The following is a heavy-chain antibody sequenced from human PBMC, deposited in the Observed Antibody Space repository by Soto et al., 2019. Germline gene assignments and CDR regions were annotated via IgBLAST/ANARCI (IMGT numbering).Heavy chain of an antibody. CDR3: AKDRGYSYAKAEYYYDGMDV. Sequence: TGGFLRLCYGASEVNFSGYCVHWVRQAPGKGLVWVSGISCDRSSIGYADSVKGRFTISRDNAKNSLYLQMNSLRAEDTALYYCAKDRGYSYAKAEYYYDGMDVWGQGTTVTVSS. CDR1: EVNFSGYC. CDR2: ISCDRSSI. V-gene: IGHV3-74*01. J-gene: IGHJ6*02. D-gene: IGHD5-18*01.